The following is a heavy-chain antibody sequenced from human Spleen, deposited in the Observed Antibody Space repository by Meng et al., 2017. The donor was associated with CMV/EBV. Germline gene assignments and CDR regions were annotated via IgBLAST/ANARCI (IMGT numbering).Heavy chain of an antibody. CDR2: MNPNSGNT. D-gene: IGHD4-17*01. CDR1: GYTFTSYD. V-gene: IGHV1-8*03. Sequence: ASVKVSCKASGYTFTSYDINWVRQATGQGLQWMGWMNPNSGNTGYAQKFQGRVTITRNTSISTAYMDLSSLRSEDKAVYYCARGPHDYGRPFDYWGQGTLVTVSS. CDR3: ARGPHDYGRPFDY. J-gene: IGHJ4*02.